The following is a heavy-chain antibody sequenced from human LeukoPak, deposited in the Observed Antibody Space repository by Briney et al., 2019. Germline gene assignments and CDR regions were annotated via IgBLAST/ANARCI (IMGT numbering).Heavy chain of an antibody. CDR2: INHSGST. Sequence: PSETLSLTCAVYGGSFSGYYWSWIRQPPGKGLERIGEINHSGSTNYNPSLKSRVTISVDTSKNQFSLKLSSATAADTAVYYCARHPDYYDSSGYADYWGQGTLVTVSS. CDR3: ARHPDYYDSSGYADY. V-gene: IGHV4-34*01. J-gene: IGHJ4*02. D-gene: IGHD3-22*01. CDR1: GGSFSGYY.